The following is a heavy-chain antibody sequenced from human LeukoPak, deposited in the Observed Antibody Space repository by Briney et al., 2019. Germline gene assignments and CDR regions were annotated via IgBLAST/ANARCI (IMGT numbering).Heavy chain of an antibody. CDR2: ISSSSSYI. CDR1: GFTFSNAW. Sequence: GSLRLSCAASGFTFSNAWMNWVRQAPGKGLEWVSSISSSSSYIYYADSVKGRFTISRDNSKNTLYLQMNSLTTEDTAVYYCATRSSPTDYWGQGTLVTVSS. CDR3: ATRSSPTDY. V-gene: IGHV3-21*01. D-gene: IGHD6-13*01. J-gene: IGHJ4*02.